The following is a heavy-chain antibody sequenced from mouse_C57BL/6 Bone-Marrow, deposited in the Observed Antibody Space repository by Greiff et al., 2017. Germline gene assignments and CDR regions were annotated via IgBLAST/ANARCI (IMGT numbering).Heavy chain of an antibody. CDR1: GFTFSDYG. Sequence: EVQRVESGGGLVKPGGSLKLSCAASGFTFSDYGMHWVRQAPEKGLEWVAYISSGSSTIYYADTVKGRFTISRDNAKNTLFLQMTSLRSEDTAMYDCAMGSTWYFDVWGTGTTVTVSS. D-gene: IGHD1-1*01. CDR2: ISSGSSTI. V-gene: IGHV5-17*01. CDR3: AMGSTWYFDV. J-gene: IGHJ1*03.